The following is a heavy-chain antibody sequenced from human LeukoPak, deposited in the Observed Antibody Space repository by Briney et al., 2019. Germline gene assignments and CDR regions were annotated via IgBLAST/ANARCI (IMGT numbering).Heavy chain of an antibody. Sequence: GGSLRLSCAASGFTFSTYSVDWVRQTPGKGLEWVSSISSSSTYIYYADSVKGRFTISRDNAQNSLYLQMNSLRVDDTAVYYCAVLENRVVGDLQYAFDIWGQGTMVTVSS. J-gene: IGHJ3*02. CDR2: ISSSSTYI. CDR1: GFTFSTYS. CDR3: AVLENRVVGDLQYAFDI. D-gene: IGHD1-26*01. V-gene: IGHV3-21*01.